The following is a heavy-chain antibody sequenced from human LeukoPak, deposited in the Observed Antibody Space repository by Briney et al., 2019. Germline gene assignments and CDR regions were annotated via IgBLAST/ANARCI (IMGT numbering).Heavy chain of an antibody. CDR1: GFTFSSYS. CDR2: ISSSSSYI. J-gene: IGHJ4*02. CDR3: AREREYSSGWYQGYYFDY. Sequence: GGSLRLSCAASGFTFSSYSMNWVRQAPGKGLEWVSSISSSSSYIYYADSVKGRFTISRDNAKNSLYLQMNSLRAEDTAVYYCAREREYSSGWYQGYYFDYWGQGTLVTVSS. D-gene: IGHD6-19*01. V-gene: IGHV3-21*04.